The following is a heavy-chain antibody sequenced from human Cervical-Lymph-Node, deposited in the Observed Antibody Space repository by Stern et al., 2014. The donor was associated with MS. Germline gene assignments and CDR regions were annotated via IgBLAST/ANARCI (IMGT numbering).Heavy chain of an antibody. Sequence: VQLVESGGGVVQPGRSLSLSCVASGFSFSTYAMHWVRQAPGKGLEWVAFVSYDGTQRNSTDSVKDRFTISRDNSKNTLYLHMHSLRDEDTAVYFCARGGRGVGLEYWGQGALVTVSS. CDR3: ARGGRGVGLEY. D-gene: IGHD3-10*01. V-gene: IGHV3-30-3*01. CDR1: GFSFSTYA. J-gene: IGHJ4*02. CDR2: VSYDGTQR.